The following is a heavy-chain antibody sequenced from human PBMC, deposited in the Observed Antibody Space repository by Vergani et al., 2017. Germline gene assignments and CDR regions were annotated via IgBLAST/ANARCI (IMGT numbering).Heavy chain of an antibody. CDR2: ISSISSTI. CDR1: GFTFSSYS. J-gene: IGHJ4*02. V-gene: IGHV3-48*04. D-gene: IGHD5-18*01. Sequence: EVQLVESGGGLVQPGGSLRLSCAASGFTFSSYSMNWVRQAPGKGLEWVSYISSISSTIYYADSVKGRFTISRDNAKNSLYLQMNSLRAEDTAVYYCARDGGYSYGIDYWGQGTLVTVSS. CDR3: ARDGGYSYGIDY.